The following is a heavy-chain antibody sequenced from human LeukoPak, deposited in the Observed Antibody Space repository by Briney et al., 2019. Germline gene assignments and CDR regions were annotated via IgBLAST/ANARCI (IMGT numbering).Heavy chain of an antibody. CDR3: ARVIATAAIDY. CDR2: ISSSSSSTI. D-gene: IGHD6-13*01. CDR1: GFTFSDYY. Sequence: GGSLRLSCAASGFTFSDYYMSWIRQAPGKGLEWVSYISSSSSSTIYYADSVKGRFTISRDNAKNSLYLQMNSLRAEDTAVYYCARVIATAAIDYWGQGTLVTVSS. V-gene: IGHV3-11*04. J-gene: IGHJ4*02.